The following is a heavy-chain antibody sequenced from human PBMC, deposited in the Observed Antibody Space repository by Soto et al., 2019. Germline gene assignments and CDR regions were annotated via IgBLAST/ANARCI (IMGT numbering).Heavy chain of an antibody. Sequence: TLSLTCAVSGGSISSGGYSWSWIRQPPGKGLEWIGYIYHSGSTYYNPSLKSRVTISVDRSKNQFSLELSSVTAADTAVYYCARLEGGGAFDIWGQGTMVTVSS. CDR1: GGSISSGGYS. CDR2: IYHSGST. V-gene: IGHV4-30-2*01. CDR3: ARLEGGGAFDI. J-gene: IGHJ3*02. D-gene: IGHD2-15*01.